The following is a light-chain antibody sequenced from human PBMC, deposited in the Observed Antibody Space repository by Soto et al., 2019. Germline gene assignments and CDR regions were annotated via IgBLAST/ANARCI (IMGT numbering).Light chain of an antibody. CDR3: QQYNSYSPT. CDR1: QSISVW. Sequence: DIRITMSASTLSASVGDRVTITCRASQSISVWLAWYQQKAGKAPNLLIYKASRLESGVPSRFSGSGSETEFTLTISGLQPGDSATYYCQQYNSYSPTFGQGTKVDIK. J-gene: IGKJ1*01. V-gene: IGKV1-5*03. CDR2: KAS.